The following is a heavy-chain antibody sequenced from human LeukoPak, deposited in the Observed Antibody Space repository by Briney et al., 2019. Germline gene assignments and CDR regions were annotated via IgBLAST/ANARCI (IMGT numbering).Heavy chain of an antibody. CDR2: FDPEDGET. V-gene: IGHV1-24*01. Sequence: ASVKVSCKVSGYTLTELSMHWVRQAPGKGLEWMGGFDPEDGETIYAQKFQGRVTMTEDTSTDTAYMELSSLRSEDTAVYYCAPRLGGNSDQEGDYWGQGTLVTVSS. D-gene: IGHD4-23*01. CDR3: APRLGGNSDQEGDY. CDR1: GYTLTELS. J-gene: IGHJ4*02.